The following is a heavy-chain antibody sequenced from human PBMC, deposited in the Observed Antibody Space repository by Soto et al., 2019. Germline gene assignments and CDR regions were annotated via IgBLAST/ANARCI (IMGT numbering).Heavy chain of an antibody. Sequence: EVQLVESGGGLVKPGGSLRLSCAASGFTFTRYSMNWVRQAPGKGLEWVSSISSTTNYIYYGDSMKGRFTISRDNAKNSLYLEMNRLRAYVTAVYYCARESEDLTSNFDYWGQGTLVTVSS. J-gene: IGHJ4*02. CDR3: ARESEDLTSNFDY. CDR1: GFTFTRYS. CDR2: ISSTTNYI. V-gene: IGHV3-21*06.